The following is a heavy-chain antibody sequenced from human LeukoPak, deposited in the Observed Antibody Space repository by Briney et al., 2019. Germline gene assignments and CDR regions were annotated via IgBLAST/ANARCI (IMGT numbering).Heavy chain of an antibody. D-gene: IGHD3-10*01. Sequence: GGSLRLSCAASGFTFSSYGMHWVRQAPGKGLEWVAVISYDGSDKYYVDSVKGRFTISRDNSKNTLYLQMNSLRAEDTAVYYCAKDWLAQVRGVISWYFQLWGRGTLVTVSS. CDR2: ISYDGSDK. J-gene: IGHJ2*01. V-gene: IGHV3-30*18. CDR3: AKDWLAQVRGVISWYFQL. CDR1: GFTFSSYG.